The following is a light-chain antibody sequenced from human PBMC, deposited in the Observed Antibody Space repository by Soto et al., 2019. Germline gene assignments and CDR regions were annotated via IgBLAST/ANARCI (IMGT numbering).Light chain of an antibody. CDR2: KVS. CDR1: QSLVHSDGIAY. V-gene: IGKV2-30*02. J-gene: IGKJ5*01. CDR3: MQGTHWPIT. Sequence: DVVMTQSPLSVSVTLGQPASISCRSSQSLVHSDGIAYFSWFQQRPGRSPRRLIYKVSNRDSGVPARFSGSGSGTDFALKISRVEAEDVGVYYCMQGTHWPITFGQGTRLEIK.